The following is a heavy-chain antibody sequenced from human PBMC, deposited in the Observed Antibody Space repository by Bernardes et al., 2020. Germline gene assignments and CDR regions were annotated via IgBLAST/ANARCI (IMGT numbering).Heavy chain of an antibody. CDR2: ISESATTV. J-gene: IGHJ4*02. CDR1: GFTFSSYS. CDR3: ARRRDVYTEVDY. Sequence: GGSLRLSCAASGFTFSSYSMNWVRQAPGKGLEWVSYISESATTVYYADSVKGRFTVSRDNAKNSLYLQMNSLRDDDTAVYYCARRRDVYTEVDYWGQGTLVTVSS. V-gene: IGHV3-48*02. D-gene: IGHD4-4*01.